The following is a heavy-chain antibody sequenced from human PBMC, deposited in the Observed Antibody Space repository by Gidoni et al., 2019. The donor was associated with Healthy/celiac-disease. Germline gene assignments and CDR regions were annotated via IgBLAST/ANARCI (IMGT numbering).Heavy chain of an antibody. CDR3: ARHRGSPKPPILNWFDP. J-gene: IGHJ5*02. D-gene: IGHD3-10*01. CDR2: IYPVDSDT. V-gene: IGHV5-51*01. Sequence: EVQMVKSGAEGKKPGESRKIYCTGSGYSLTSYGIGWVRHSPGKGLEWMGIIYPVDSDTRYSPSFQGQVTISADKSISTAYLQWSSLKASDTAMYYCARHRGSPKPPILNWFDPWGQGTLVTVSS. CDR1: GYSLTSYG.